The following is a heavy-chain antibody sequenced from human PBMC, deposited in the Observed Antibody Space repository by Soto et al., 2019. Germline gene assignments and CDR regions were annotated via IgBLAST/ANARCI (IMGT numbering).Heavy chain of an antibody. CDR1: GDAFTSYA. CDR2: ISAGNGSP. Sequence: ASGKVSGKASGDAFTSYAIHWVRQAPGQTLEWMGWISAGNGSPKYSQKFQGRVTITRDTSASTAYMELSSLRSEDTAVYYCARVVLGAGIYYYDFYYWGKGTLATLSX. D-gene: IGHD3-10*01. V-gene: IGHV1-3*01. CDR3: ARVVLGAGIYYYDFYY. J-gene: IGHJ4*02.